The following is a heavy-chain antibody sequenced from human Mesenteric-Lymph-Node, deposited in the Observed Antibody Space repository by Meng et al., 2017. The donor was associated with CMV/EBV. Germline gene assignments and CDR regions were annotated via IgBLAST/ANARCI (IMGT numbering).Heavy chain of an antibody. CDR2: IKPDGSEK. J-gene: IGHJ4*02. Sequence: GESLKISCAASGFTFSRYWMTWVRQAPGKGLEWVANIKPDGSEKYYVDSVKGRFTISRDNAKNSVYLQMNFLRVEDTAVYYCARIGYSSSSLDYWGQGTLVTVSS. V-gene: IGHV3-7*01. CDR1: GFTFSRYW. CDR3: ARIGYSSSSLDY. D-gene: IGHD6-6*01.